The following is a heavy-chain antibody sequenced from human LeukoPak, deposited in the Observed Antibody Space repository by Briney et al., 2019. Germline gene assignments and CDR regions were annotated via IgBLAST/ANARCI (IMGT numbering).Heavy chain of an antibody. CDR1: GFTFGVYA. V-gene: IGHV3-23*01. CDR2: IGGSGDST. D-gene: IGHD2-2*01. Sequence: GGSLRLSFAASGFTFGVYALSWVGQAPGKGRDGVSVIGGSGDSTYHADSVKGRFTISRDNFRNTLYLEMTSLRAEDTAVYYCVKDGRCTTTTCSSHWFDPWGQGTRVTVSS. CDR3: VKDGRCTTTTCSSHWFDP. J-gene: IGHJ5*02.